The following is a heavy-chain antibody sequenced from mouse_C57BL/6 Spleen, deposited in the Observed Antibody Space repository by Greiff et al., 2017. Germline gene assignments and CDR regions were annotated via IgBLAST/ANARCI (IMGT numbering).Heavy chain of an antibody. J-gene: IGHJ2*01. V-gene: IGHV5-17*01. Sequence: EVMLVESGGGLVKPGGSLKLSCAASGFTFSDYGMHWVRQAPEKGLEWVAYISSGSSTIYYADTVKGRFTISRDNAKNTLFLQMTSLRSEDTAMYYCAREGYYYFDYWGLGTTLTVSS. CDR3: AREGYYYFDY. CDR1: GFTFSDYG. D-gene: IGHD2-3*01. CDR2: ISSGSSTI.